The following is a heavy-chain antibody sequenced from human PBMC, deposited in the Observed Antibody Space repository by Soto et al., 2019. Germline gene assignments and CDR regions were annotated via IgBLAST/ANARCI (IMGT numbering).Heavy chain of an antibody. CDR2: INSDGSST. CDR1: GFTFSSYW. J-gene: IGHJ6*02. CDR3: ARGPAAGWLQLDYYYYGMDV. V-gene: IGHV3-74*01. Sequence: GGSLRLSCAASGFTFSSYWMHWVRQDPGKGLVWVSRINSDGSSTSYADSVKGRFTTSRDNAKNTLYLQMNSLRAEDTAVYYCARGPAAGWLQLDYYYYGMDVWGQGTTVTVSS. D-gene: IGHD5-12*01.